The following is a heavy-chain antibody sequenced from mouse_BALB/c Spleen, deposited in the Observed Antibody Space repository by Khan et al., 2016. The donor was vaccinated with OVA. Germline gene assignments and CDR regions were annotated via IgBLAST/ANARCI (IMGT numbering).Heavy chain of an antibody. CDR3: ARAWALRRNALFSY. D-gene: IGHD1-2*01. J-gene: IGHJ3*01. CDR2: INPYNDYI. CDR1: GYTFSNYH. V-gene: IGHV1S45*01. Sequence: VQLQQSGAELVRPGASVKISCKAFGYTFSNYHINWVKQRPGQGLDWIGYINPYNDYINYNQKFKGKATLTVDKSSSTVYMELSSLTSEDTAVYYWARAWALRRNALFSYWGQGTLVTVSA.